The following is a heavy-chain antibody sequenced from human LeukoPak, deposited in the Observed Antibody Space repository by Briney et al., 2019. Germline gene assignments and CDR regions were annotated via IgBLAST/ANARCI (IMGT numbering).Heavy chain of an antibody. Sequence: GGSLRLSCEAFGFTFSDYKMHWVRQAPGKGLEWVAVISYDGSNKYYADSVKGRFTISRDNSKNTLYLQMNSLRAEDTAVYYCARTGPDSSGAFDIWGQGTMVTVSS. V-gene: IGHV3-30-3*01. CDR1: GFTFSDYK. CDR2: ISYDGSNK. CDR3: ARTGPDSSGAFDI. D-gene: IGHD3-22*01. J-gene: IGHJ3*02.